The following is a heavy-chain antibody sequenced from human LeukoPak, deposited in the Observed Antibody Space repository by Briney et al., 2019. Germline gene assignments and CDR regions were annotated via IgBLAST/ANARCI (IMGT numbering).Heavy chain of an antibody. Sequence: GGSLRLSCAASGFTFSNYWMSWVRQAPGKRLEWVANIKQDGSEKYYVDSVKGRFTISRDNAKNSLYLQMSSLRVEDTAVYYCARGRNWNYVDYFDYWGQGTLVTVSS. J-gene: IGHJ4*02. V-gene: IGHV3-7*01. CDR1: GFTFSNYW. D-gene: IGHD1-7*01. CDR2: IKQDGSEK. CDR3: ARGRNWNYVDYFDY.